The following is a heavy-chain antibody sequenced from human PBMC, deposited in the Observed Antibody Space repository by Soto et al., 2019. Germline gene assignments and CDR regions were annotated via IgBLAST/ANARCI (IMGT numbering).Heavy chain of an antibody. Sequence: ASVKVSCKASGFTFTSSAMQWVRQARGQRLEWIGWIVVGSGNTNYAQKFQERVTITRDMSTSTAYMELSSLRSEDTAVYYCAADAHDYGDYISYYYYGMDVWGQGTTVTVS. CDR3: AADAHDYGDYISYYYYGMDV. V-gene: IGHV1-58*02. CDR1: GFTFTSSA. D-gene: IGHD4-17*01. CDR2: IVVGSGNT. J-gene: IGHJ6*02.